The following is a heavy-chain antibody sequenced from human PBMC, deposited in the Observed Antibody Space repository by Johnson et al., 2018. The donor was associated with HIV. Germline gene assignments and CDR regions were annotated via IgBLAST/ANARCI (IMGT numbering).Heavy chain of an antibody. CDR3: ARGSYNFWSGEREAFDI. V-gene: IGHV3-30-3*01. D-gene: IGHD3-3*01. CDR1: GFTFSSYA. Sequence: VQLVESGGGLVQPGGSLRLSCAASGFTFSSYAMHWVRQAPGKGLEWVAVISYDGSNKYYADSVKGRFTISRDNSKNTLYLQMNSLRAEDTAVYYCARGSYNFWSGEREAFDIWGQGTMVTVSS. J-gene: IGHJ3*02. CDR2: ISYDGSNK.